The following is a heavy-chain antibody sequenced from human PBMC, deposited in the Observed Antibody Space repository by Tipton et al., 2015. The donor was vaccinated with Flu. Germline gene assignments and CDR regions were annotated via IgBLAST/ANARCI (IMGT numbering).Heavy chain of an antibody. Sequence: SLRLSCAASGFNFDDYVMHWVRQAPGKGLEWVAGISWDSDRVAYADSVKGRFTISRDNGKNSLYLQMNSLRPEDTALYFCANDRSPDTAMDPPFYYVNGQDVWGQGTTVTVSS. J-gene: IGHJ6*02. CDR2: ISWDSDRV. V-gene: IGHV3-9*01. CDR3: ANDRSPDTAMDPPFYYVNGQDV. CDR1: GFNFDDYV. D-gene: IGHD5-18*01.